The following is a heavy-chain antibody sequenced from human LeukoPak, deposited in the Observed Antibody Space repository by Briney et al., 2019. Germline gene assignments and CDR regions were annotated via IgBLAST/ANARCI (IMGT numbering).Heavy chain of an antibody. D-gene: IGHD3-10*01. Sequence: GGSLRLSCAASGFTVSSNYMSWVRQAPGKGLEWVSVIYSGGSTYYADSVKGRFTISRDNSKRTLYIQINSLRAEDTAVYYCARAKPKNMVRGLIMRRESRYYFDYWGQGTLVTVSS. V-gene: IGHV3-53*01. CDR1: GFTVSSNY. J-gene: IGHJ4*02. CDR3: ARAKPKNMVRGLIMRRESRYYFDY. CDR2: IYSGGST.